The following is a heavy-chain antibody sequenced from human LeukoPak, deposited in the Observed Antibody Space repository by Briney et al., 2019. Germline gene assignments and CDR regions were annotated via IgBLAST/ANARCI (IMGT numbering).Heavy chain of an antibody. D-gene: IGHD1/OR15-1a*01. CDR3: ASLTNHYYYYMDV. CDR2: IYHSGST. CDR1: GGSISSYY. J-gene: IGHJ6*03. Sequence: SETLSLTCTVSGGSISSYYWSWIRPPPRKGLEWIGYIYHSGSTNYNPSLKSRVTISVDTSKNQFSLKLSSVTAADTAVYYCASLTNHYYYYMDVWGKGTTVTVSS. V-gene: IGHV4-59*12.